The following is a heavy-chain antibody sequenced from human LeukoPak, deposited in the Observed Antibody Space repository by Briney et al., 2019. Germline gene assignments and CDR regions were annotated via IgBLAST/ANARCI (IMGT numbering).Heavy chain of an antibody. D-gene: IGHD6-6*01. CDR2: INPNSGGT. CDR3: ARDPGSSSYYYGMDV. CDR1: GYTFTGYY. V-gene: IGHV1-2*02. Sequence: ASVKVSCKASGYTFTGYYMHWMRQAPGQGLEWMGWINPNSGGTNYAQKFQGRVTMTRDTSISTAYMELSRLRSDDTAVYYCARDPGSSSYYYGMDVWGQGTTVTVSS. J-gene: IGHJ6*02.